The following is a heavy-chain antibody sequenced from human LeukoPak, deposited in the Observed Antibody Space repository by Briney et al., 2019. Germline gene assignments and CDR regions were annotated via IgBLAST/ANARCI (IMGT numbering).Heavy chain of an antibody. CDR2: INAGNGNT. CDR3: ARDDSSSWAYYFDY. J-gene: IGHJ4*02. D-gene: IGHD6-13*01. V-gene: IGHV1-3*01. Sequence: ASVKVSCKASGGTFSSYAISWVRQAPGQRLEWMGWINAGNGNTKYSQKFQGRVTITRDTSASTAYMELSSLRSEDTAVYYCARDDSSSWAYYFDYWGQGTLVTVSS. CDR1: GGTFSSYA.